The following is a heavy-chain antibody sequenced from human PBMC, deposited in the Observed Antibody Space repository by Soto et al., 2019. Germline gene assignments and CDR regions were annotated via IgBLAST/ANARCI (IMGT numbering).Heavy chain of an antibody. CDR2: ISHTGGGT. Sequence: GGSLRLSCVASGFNFRSYAMSWVRQAPGKGLEWVSFISHTGGGTTYADSAKGRFTISRDNPKNTLYLQMNSLRAEDTAVYYCARDDTAAAVDYYYYGMDVWGQGTTVTVSS. CDR3: ARDDTAAAVDYYYYGMDV. J-gene: IGHJ6*02. D-gene: IGHD6-13*01. V-gene: IGHV3-23*01. CDR1: GFNFRSYA.